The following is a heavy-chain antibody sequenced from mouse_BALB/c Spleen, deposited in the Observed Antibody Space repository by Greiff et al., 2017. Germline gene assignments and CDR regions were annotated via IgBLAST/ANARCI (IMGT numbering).Heavy chain of an antibody. CDR2: ILPGSGST. CDR1: GYTFSSYW. D-gene: IGHD3-1*01. CDR3: ARSGPSDAKDY. Sequence: VKLMESGAELMKPGASVKISCKATGYTFSSYWIEWVKQRPGHGLEWIGEILPGSGSTNYNEKFKGKATFTADTSSNTAYMQLSSLTSEDSAVYYCARSGPSDAKDYWGQGTSVTVSS. V-gene: IGHV1-9*01. J-gene: IGHJ4*01.